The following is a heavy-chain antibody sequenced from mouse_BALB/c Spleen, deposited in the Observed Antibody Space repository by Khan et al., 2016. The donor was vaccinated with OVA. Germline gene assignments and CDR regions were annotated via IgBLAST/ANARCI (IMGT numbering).Heavy chain of an antibody. CDR1: GYSFTGYF. D-gene: IGHD1-1*01. CDR2: INPHIGET. CDR3: ARIYRSDFDY. V-gene: IGHV1-20*02. Sequence: EVQLQQSGPELVKPGASVKISCKASGYSFTGYFMNWVMQRHGKSLEWIGRINPHIGETFYNQKFQGKATLTVDESSSTAHMELRSLASEDSAVYYCARIYRSDFDYWSQGTTLTVSS. J-gene: IGHJ2*01.